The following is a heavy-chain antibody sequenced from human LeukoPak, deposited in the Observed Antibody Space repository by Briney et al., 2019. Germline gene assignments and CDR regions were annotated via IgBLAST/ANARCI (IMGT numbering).Heavy chain of an antibody. CDR2: IIPIFGTA. CDR3: ARACGRIAARFLRDYYYYGMDV. J-gene: IGHJ6*02. Sequence: ASVKVSCKASGGTFSSYAISWVRQAPGQGLEWMGGIIPIFGTANYAQKFQGRVTITADESTSTAYMELSSLRSEDTAVYYCARACGRIAARFLRDYYYYGMDVWGQGTTVTVSS. D-gene: IGHD6-6*01. V-gene: IGHV1-69*13. CDR1: GGTFSSYA.